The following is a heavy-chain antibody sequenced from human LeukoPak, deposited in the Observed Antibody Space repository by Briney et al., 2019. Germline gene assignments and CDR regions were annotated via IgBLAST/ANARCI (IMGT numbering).Heavy chain of an antibody. V-gene: IGHV3-33*01. CDR3: ARRLNYSDY. CDR2: IWYDGSNK. D-gene: IGHD1-7*01. CDR1: GFTFSSYG. Sequence: GRSLRLSCAASGFTFSSYGMHWVRQAPGKGLEWVAVIWYDGSNKYYADSVKGRSTISRDNSKNTLYLQMNSLRAEDTAVYYCARRLNYSDYWGQGTLVTVSS. J-gene: IGHJ4*02.